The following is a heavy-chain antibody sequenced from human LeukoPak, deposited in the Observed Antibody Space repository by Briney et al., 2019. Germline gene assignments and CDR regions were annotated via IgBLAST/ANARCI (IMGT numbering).Heavy chain of an antibody. CDR3: ASQYRSGWYDY. CDR1: GGSISSYY. D-gene: IGHD6-19*01. V-gene: IGHV4-59*01. J-gene: IGHJ4*02. CDR2: IYYSGST. Sequence: SETLSLTCTVSGGSISSYYWSWIRQPPGKGLEWIGYIYYSGSTNYNPSLKRRVTISVDTSKNQFSLKLSSVTAADTAVYYCASQYRSGWYDYWGQGTLVTVSS.